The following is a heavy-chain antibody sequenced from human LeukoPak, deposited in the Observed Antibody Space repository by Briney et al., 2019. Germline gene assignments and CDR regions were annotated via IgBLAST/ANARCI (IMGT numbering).Heavy chain of an antibody. CDR2: ISWNSGSI. J-gene: IGHJ4*02. CDR1: GFSFDDYA. Sequence: GGSLRLSCAASGFSFDDYAMHWVRQAPGKGLEWVSGISWNSGSIGYADSVKGRFTTSRDNAKNSLYLQMNSLRAEDTAVYYCAREGNRRSFDYWGQGTLVTVSS. CDR3: AREGNRRSFDY. D-gene: IGHD2/OR15-2a*01. V-gene: IGHV3-9*01.